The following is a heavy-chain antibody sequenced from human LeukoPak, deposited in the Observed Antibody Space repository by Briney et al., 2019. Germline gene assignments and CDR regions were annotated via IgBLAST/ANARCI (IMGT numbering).Heavy chain of an antibody. Sequence: ASVKVSCKASGYTFTSYYMHWVRQAPGQGLEWMGIINPSGGSTMYAQKFQGRVTMTRDTSTSTVYMELSSLRSEDTAVYYCARAPGIAELGISWFDPWGQGTLVTVSS. J-gene: IGHJ5*02. D-gene: IGHD6-13*01. CDR3: ARAPGIAELGISWFDP. CDR1: GYTFTSYY. CDR2: INPSGGST. V-gene: IGHV1-46*01.